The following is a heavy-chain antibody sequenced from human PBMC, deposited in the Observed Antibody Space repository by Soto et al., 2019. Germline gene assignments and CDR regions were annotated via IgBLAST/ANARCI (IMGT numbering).Heavy chain of an antibody. CDR2: IWFDGSNK. J-gene: IGHJ4*02. V-gene: IGHV3-33*01. CDR3: ARDRRDILTASLLDS. D-gene: IGHD3-9*01. Sequence: LRLSCAASGFIFSGYGMHWVRQAPGKGLEWVAVIWFDGSNKNYADSVKGRFSISRDNSKNTLYLQMNSLRAEDTAVYYCARDRRDILTASLLDSWGQGTLVTVSS. CDR1: GFIFSGYG.